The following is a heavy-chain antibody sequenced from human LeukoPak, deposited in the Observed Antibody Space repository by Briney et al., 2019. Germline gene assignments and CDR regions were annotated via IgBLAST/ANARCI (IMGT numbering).Heavy chain of an antibody. CDR1: GGSISSYY. V-gene: IGHV4-59*01. Sequence: PSETLSLTCTVSGGSISSYYWSWTRQPPGKGLEWIGYIYYSGSTNYNPSLKSRVTISVDTSKNQFSLKLSSVTAADTAVYYCARDGGGWPYRYFDLWGRGTLVTVSS. CDR3: ARDGGGWPYRYFDL. D-gene: IGHD2-15*01. J-gene: IGHJ2*01. CDR2: IYYSGST.